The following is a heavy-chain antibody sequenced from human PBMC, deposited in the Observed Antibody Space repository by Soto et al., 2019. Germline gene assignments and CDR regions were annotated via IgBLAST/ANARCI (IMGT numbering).Heavy chain of an antibody. CDR2: TSGSGGST. CDR1: GFTFSSYA. D-gene: IGHD6-19*01. Sequence: GGSLRLSCAASGFTFSSYAMSWVRQAPGKGLEWVSATSGSGGSTYYADSVKGRFTISRDNSKNTLYLQMNSLRAEDTAVYYCAKDSSGWYLFDYWGQGTLVTVSS. J-gene: IGHJ4*02. CDR3: AKDSSGWYLFDY. V-gene: IGHV3-23*01.